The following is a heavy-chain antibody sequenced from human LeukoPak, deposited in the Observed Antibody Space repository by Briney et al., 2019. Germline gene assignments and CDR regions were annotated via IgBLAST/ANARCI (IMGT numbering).Heavy chain of an antibody. Sequence: GGSLRLSCAASGFTFSSYAMSWVRQAPGKGLEWVSAISGSGGSTYYADSVKGRFTISRDNSKTTLFLQMISLRAEDTALYYCAKDRSHLPVAGFDSWGQGILVTVSS. CDR1: GFTFSSYA. CDR2: ISGSGGST. CDR3: AKDRSHLPVAGFDS. V-gene: IGHV3-23*01. J-gene: IGHJ4*02. D-gene: IGHD6-19*01.